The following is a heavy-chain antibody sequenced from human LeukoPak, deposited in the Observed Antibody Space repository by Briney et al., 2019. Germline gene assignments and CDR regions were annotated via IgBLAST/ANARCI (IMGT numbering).Heavy chain of an antibody. Sequence: SETLSRTCAVYGGSFSAYYWTWIRQPPGKGLEWIGEINHRGRTNYNPSLRSRVTMSVDTSRNQFSLQLSSVTAADTAVYYCARLSEGTDYWGHGTLVTVSS. CDR3: ARLSEGTDY. J-gene: IGHJ4*01. V-gene: IGHV4-34*01. CDR1: GGSFSAYY. CDR2: INHRGRT. D-gene: IGHD3-10*01.